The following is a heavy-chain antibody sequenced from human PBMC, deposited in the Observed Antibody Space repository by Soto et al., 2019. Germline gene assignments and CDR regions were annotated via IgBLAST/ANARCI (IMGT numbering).Heavy chain of an antibody. D-gene: IGHD6-19*01. CDR2: IKRKCDDETT. CDR1: GFTFRHVW. Sequence: EVQLVESGGGLVEPGGSLRLSCAASGFTFRHVWMTWVRQPPRKGLEWVARIKRKCDDETTDYAAAVKGRFIISRDDSKNSRYLQINSLRAEDTAVYFCATEREMSSVSDWADYFEYWGQGTRVTVSS. CDR3: ATEREMSSVSDWADYFEY. V-gene: IGHV3-15*01. J-gene: IGHJ4*02.